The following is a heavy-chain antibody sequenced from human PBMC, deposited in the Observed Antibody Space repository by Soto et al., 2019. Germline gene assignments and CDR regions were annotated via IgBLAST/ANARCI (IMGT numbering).Heavy chain of an antibody. J-gene: IGHJ6*03. CDR2: INSDGSST. Sequence: GGSLRLSCAASGLTFSSYWMHWVRQAPGKGLVWVSRINSDGSSTSYADSVKGRFTISRDNAKNTLYLQMNSLRAEDTAVYYCAKDHIVVVPAARPWAVGYMDVWGKGTKVTVSS. CDR1: GLTFSSYW. V-gene: IGHV3-74*01. D-gene: IGHD2-2*01. CDR3: AKDHIVVVPAARPWAVGYMDV.